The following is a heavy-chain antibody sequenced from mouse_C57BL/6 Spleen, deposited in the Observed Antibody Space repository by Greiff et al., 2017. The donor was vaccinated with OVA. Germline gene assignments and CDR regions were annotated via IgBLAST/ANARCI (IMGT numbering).Heavy chain of an antibody. Sequence: VQLQESGAELARPGASVKMSCKASGYTFTSYTMHWVKQRPGQGLEWIGYINPSSGYTKYNQKFKDKATLTADKSSSTAYMQLSSLTSEDSAVYYCARSTTVVPYYAMDYWGQGTSVTVSS. D-gene: IGHD1-1*01. V-gene: IGHV1-4*01. J-gene: IGHJ4*01. CDR3: ARSTTVVPYYAMDY. CDR2: INPSSGYT. CDR1: GYTFTSYT.